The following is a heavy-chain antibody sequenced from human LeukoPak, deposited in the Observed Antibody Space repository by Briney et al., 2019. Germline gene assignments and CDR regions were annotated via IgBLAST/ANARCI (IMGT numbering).Heavy chain of an antibody. V-gene: IGHV3-53*01. CDR3: ARDNTISGYYELGY. D-gene: IGHD3-22*01. CDR1: GFSVSTNY. Sequence: PGGSLRLSCAASGFSVSTNYMSWVRQAPGVGLECVSVISNHGTTYYADSVKGRFSTSRDNSKNTVFLQMNSLRAEDTAVYYCARDNTISGYYELGYWGQGTLVTVSS. CDR2: ISNHGTT. J-gene: IGHJ4*02.